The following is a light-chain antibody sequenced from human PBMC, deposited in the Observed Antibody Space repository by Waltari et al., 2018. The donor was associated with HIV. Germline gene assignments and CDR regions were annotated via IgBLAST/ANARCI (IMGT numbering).Light chain of an antibody. CDR2: GNS. Sequence: QSVLTQPPSVSAAPGQRITISCTGSSSTLGAGFDVQWYQQLPGKAPKVLIYGNSNRPSGVPDRFSGSKSGTSASLAITGLQADDEGDYYCQSYDSSLRGHVFGSGTRVTVL. CDR3: QSYDSSLRGHV. CDR1: SSTLGAGFD. J-gene: IGLJ1*01. V-gene: IGLV1-40*01.